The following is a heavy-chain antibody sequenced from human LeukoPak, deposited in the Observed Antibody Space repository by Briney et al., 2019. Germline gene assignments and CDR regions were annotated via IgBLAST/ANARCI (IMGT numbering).Heavy chain of an antibody. CDR3: ARDSSADYGDYSYFDY. D-gene: IGHD4-17*01. V-gene: IGHV3-33*01. CDR2: IWYDGSSK. CDR1: GFTFSSYG. Sequence: GGSLRLSCAASGFTFSSYGMHWVRQAPGKGLEWVAVIWYDGSSKYYADSVKGRFTISRDNSKNTLYLQMNSLRAEDTAVYYCARDSSADYGDYSYFDYWGQGTLVTVSS. J-gene: IGHJ4*02.